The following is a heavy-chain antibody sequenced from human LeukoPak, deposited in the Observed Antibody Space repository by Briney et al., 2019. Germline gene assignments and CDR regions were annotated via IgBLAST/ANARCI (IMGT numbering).Heavy chain of an antibody. CDR2: IYSGGST. Sequence: GGSLRLSCAASGFTVSSNYMSWVRQAPGKGLEWVSVIYSGGSTYYADSVKGRFTISRDNSKNTLYLQMNSLRAEDTAVYYCARDSRYNWNYYYMDVWGKGTTVTVSS. CDR3: ARDSRYNWNYYYMDV. D-gene: IGHD1-20*01. J-gene: IGHJ6*03. CDR1: GFTVSSNY. V-gene: IGHV3-53*01.